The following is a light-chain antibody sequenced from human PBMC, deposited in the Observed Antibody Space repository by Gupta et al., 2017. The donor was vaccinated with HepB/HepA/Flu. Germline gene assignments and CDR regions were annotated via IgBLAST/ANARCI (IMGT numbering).Light chain of an antibody. J-gene: IGKJ1*01. V-gene: IGKV1-8*01. CDR2: AAS. CDR1: QCISTY. CDR3: QQYLSHP. Sequence: AIRMTQSPPSFSASTRVRVTITCRATQCISTYLAWYQQKPGKGPKLLIFAASTLQSGVPSWFSGSGSGTDFTLTISSLQSEDCATYYCQQYLSHPFGQGTK.